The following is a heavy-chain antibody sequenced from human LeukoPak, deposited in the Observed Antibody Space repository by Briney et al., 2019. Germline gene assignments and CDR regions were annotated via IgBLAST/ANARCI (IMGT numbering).Heavy chain of an antibody. V-gene: IGHV5-51*01. J-gene: IGHJ4*02. CDR2: INPGDSDT. CDR1: GYSYTTYW. CDR3: ARLPYYDILTGYSYFVY. D-gene: IGHD3-9*01. Sequence: GESLKISCKDSGYSYTTYWIGWVRQMPGKGLEWIGIINPGDSDTKYSPSLHGQVTMSADKSISTAYLQWSSLKASDTAMYHCARLPYYDILTGYSYFVYWGQGTLVTVSS.